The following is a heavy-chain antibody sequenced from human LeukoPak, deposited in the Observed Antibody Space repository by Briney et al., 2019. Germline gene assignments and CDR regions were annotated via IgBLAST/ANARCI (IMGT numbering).Heavy chain of an antibody. D-gene: IGHD5-24*01. Sequence: SEILSLTCSVSGGSISSYYWSWIRQPPGKGLEWIGYIYYSGSTNYNPSLKSRVTISVDTSKNQFSLKLSSVTAADTAVYYCARQLGRDGYNFLDYWGQGTLVTVSS. V-gene: IGHV4-59*08. CDR2: IYYSGST. J-gene: IGHJ4*02. CDR1: GGSISSYY. CDR3: ARQLGRDGYNFLDY.